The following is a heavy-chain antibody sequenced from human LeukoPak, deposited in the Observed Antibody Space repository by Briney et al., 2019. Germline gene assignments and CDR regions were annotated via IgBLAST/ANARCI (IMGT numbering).Heavy chain of an antibody. CDR2: IYYSGST. Sequence: SETLSLTCTVSGGSISSYYWSWIRQPPRKGLEWIGYIYYSGSTNYNPSLKSRVTISVDTSKNQFSLKLSSVTAADTAVYYCARAEDYEYGDYAFVDWGQGTLVTVSS. J-gene: IGHJ4*02. CDR3: ARAEDYEYGDYAFVD. V-gene: IGHV4-59*01. D-gene: IGHD4-17*01. CDR1: GGSISSYY.